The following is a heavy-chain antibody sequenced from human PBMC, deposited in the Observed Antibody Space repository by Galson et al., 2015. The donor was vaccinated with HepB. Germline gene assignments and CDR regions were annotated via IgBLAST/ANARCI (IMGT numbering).Heavy chain of an antibody. CDR3: ARDRFSNVFFAGAKDDAFDI. CDR1: GFTFSSYW. V-gene: IGHV3-7*01. D-gene: IGHD4-11*01. CDR2: IKQDGSEK. Sequence: SLRLSCAASGFTFSSYWMSWVRQAPGKGLEWVANIKQDGSEKYYVDSVKGRFTISRDNAKNSLYLQMNSLRAEDTAVYYCARDRFSNVFFAGAKDDAFDIWGQGTMVTVSS. J-gene: IGHJ3*02.